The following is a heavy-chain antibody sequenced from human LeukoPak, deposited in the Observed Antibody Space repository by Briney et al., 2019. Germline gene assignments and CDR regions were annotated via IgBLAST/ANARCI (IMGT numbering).Heavy chain of an antibody. CDR3: ARGGTKSYNYYMDV. V-gene: IGHV3-66*02. Sequence: GGSLRLSCTASGFTVSSTNMSWVRQSPGKGLEWVSVIYTGGSTDYADSVRGRFTISRDNSKNTVYVQMNGLTAEDTAVYYCARGGTKSYNYYMDVWGKGTTVTVSS. CDR1: GFTVSSTN. D-gene: IGHD1-26*01. J-gene: IGHJ6*03. CDR2: IYTGGST.